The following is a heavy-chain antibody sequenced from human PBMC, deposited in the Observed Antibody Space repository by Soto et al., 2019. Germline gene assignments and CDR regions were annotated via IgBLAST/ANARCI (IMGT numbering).Heavy chain of an antibody. CDR2: ISTYNGNT. V-gene: IGHV1-18*01. CDR3: ARDGEGIAVPGNSFDI. J-gene: IGHJ3*02. CDR1: GYTFTTYD. Sequence: ASVKVSCKASGYTFTTYDISWVRQAPGQGLEWMGRISTYNGNTNYPQSLQGRLTMTTDTSTTTAYMELRNLRSDDTAVYYCARDGEGIAVPGNSFDIWGQGTMVTVSS. D-gene: IGHD6-19*01.